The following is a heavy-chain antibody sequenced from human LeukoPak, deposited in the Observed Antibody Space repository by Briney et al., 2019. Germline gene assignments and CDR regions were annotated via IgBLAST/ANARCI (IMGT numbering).Heavy chain of an antibody. CDR1: GGSISSDY. D-gene: IGHD3-16*01. CDR2: IYSSEIT. J-gene: IGHJ4*02. V-gene: IGHV4-4*07. Sequence: ASETLSLTCTVSGGSISSDYWSWIRQPAGEGLEWIGRIYSSEITNYNPSLKSRVTMSIDTSKNQISLNLTPVTAADTAVYYCARAPTREGGVALFAWWGQGSLVTVSS. CDR3: ARAPTREGGVALFAW.